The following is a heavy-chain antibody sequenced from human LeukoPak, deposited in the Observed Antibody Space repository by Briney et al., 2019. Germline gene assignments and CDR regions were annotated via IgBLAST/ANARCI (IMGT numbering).Heavy chain of an antibody. CDR1: GYTFTSYY. J-gene: IGHJ6*03. CDR2: INPSGGST. D-gene: IGHD3-10*01. Sequence: GASVKVSCKASGYTFTSYYMHWVRQAPGQGLEWMGIINPSGGSTNYAQKLQGRVTMTTDTSTSTAYMELRSLRSDDTAVYYCARVGSDFSPLYYYYYMDVWGKGTTVTVSS. V-gene: IGHV1-46*01. CDR3: ARVGSDFSPLYYYYYMDV.